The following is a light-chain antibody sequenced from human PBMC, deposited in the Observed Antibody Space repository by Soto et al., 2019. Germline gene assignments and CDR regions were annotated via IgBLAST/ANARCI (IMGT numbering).Light chain of an antibody. CDR2: GAS. J-gene: IGKJ3*01. Sequence: EIVLTQSPGTLSLSPGERATLSCRASQSVSSSYLAWYQQKPGQAPRLLIYGASSRATGIPDRFSGRGYGTDFTLTISRLEPEDFAVYYCQRYGSSLFTFGPGTKVDIK. CDR3: QRYGSSLFT. V-gene: IGKV3-20*01. CDR1: QSVSSSY.